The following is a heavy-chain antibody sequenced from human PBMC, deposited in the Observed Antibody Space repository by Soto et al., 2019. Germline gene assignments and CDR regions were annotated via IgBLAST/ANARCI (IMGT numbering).Heavy chain of an antibody. V-gene: IGHV5-51*01. CDR2: IYPGDSET. J-gene: IGHJ4*02. CDR1: GDSFTNYW. D-gene: IGHD3-22*01. CDR3: ARISADYDNSGYYSFFDY. Sequence: NRAGESLKISCKGSGDSFTNYWIDWVRQMPGKGLELMGIIYPGDSETRYSPSFQGQVTISADKSISTAYLHWSSLKASDTAIYYCARISADYDNSGYYSFFDYWGQGTLVTVSS.